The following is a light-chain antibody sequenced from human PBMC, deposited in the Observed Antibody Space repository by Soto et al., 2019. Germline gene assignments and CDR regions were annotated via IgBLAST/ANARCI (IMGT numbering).Light chain of an antibody. CDR2: EVS. V-gene: IGLV2-14*01. CDR1: SSDVGGYNH. J-gene: IGLJ1*01. Sequence: QSALTQPASVSGSPGQSITISCTGSSSDVGGYNHVSWYQQHPGKAPKLMIYEVSNRPSGVSNRFSGSKSGNTASLTSSGLQAEDEADYYCSSYTTSSTQVFGTGTKLTVL. CDR3: SSYTTSSTQV.